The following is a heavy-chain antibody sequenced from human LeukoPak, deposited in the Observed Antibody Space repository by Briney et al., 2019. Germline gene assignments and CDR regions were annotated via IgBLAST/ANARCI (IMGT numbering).Heavy chain of an antibody. V-gene: IGHV4-4*07. CDR1: GGSISTNY. J-gene: IGHJ4*02. D-gene: IGHD3-10*01. CDR3: ARASWFGEVPFDY. CDR2: IFASGST. Sequence: SETLSLTCTVSGGSISTNYWSWIRQPAGKGLEWIGRIFASGSTNYNPSLTSRVTISVDKSKNQFSLKLSSVTAADTAVYYCARASWFGEVPFDYWGQGTLVTVSS.